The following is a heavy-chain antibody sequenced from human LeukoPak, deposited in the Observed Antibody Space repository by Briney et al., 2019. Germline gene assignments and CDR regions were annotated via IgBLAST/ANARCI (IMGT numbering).Heavy chain of an antibody. D-gene: IGHD1-14*01. Sequence: ASVKVSCKASGYTFTSHGISWVRQAPGQGLEWMGWISAYNGNTNYAQKLQGRVTMTTDTSTSTAYMELRSLRSDDTAVYYCARDFWELEPHRLRYNWFDPWGQGTLVTVSS. V-gene: IGHV1-18*01. J-gene: IGHJ5*02. CDR3: ARDFWELEPHRLRYNWFDP. CDR2: ISAYNGNT. CDR1: GYTFTSHG.